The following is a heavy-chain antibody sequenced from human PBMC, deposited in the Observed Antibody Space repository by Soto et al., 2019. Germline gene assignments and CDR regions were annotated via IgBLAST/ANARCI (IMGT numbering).Heavy chain of an antibody. CDR2: ISADNGNT. V-gene: IGHV1-18*01. J-gene: IGHJ4*02. CDR1: GYTFSSYA. Sequence: GASVKVSCKASGYTFSSYAISWVRQAPGQRLEWMGWISADNGNTNYSQNFQGRVTMTRDTSASTAYMELSSLRSEDTAVYYCARGPLSSFDYWGQGTLVTVSS. CDR3: ARGPLSSFDY. D-gene: IGHD3-3*02.